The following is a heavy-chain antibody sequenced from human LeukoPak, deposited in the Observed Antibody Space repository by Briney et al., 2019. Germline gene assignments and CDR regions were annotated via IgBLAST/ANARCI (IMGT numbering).Heavy chain of an antibody. CDR2: IIPIFGTA. CDR3: ARGGPVETMDRGVIILSLGY. J-gene: IGHJ4*02. D-gene: IGHD3-10*01. CDR1: GGTFSSYA. V-gene: IGHV1-69*13. Sequence: SVKVSCKASGGTFSSYAISWVRQAPGQGLEWMGGIIPIFGTANYAQKFQGRVTITADESTSTAYMELSSLRSEDTAVYYCARGGPVETMDRGVIILSLGYWGQGTLVTVSS.